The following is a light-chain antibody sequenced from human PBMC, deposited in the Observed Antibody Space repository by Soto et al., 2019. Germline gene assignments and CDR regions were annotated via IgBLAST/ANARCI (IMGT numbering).Light chain of an antibody. J-gene: IGLJ2*01. Sequence: QSALTQPASVSGSPGQSITVSCTGSSSDIGDYKYVSWYKHHPGKAPKLMIYDVSNRPSGVSNRFSGSKSGNTASLTISGLQAEVEADDYCSSYTSTNFVIFGGGTKVTVL. CDR2: DVS. CDR1: SSDIGDYKY. V-gene: IGLV2-14*03. CDR3: SSYTSTNFVI.